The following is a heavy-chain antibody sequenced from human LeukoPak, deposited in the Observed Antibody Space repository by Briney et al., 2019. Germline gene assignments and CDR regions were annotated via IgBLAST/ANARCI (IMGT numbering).Heavy chain of an antibody. D-gene: IGHD3-3*01. V-gene: IGHV4-4*02. CDR3: ARSPRIITIFGVVTKRAYYFDY. Sequence: SETLSLTCAVSGGSISSSNWWSWVRQPPGKGLEWIGEIHHSGSTNYNPSLKSRVTISVDKSKDQFSLKLSSVTAADTAVYYCARSPRIITIFGVVTKRAYYFDYWGQGTLVTVSS. CDR2: IHHSGST. CDR1: GGSISSSNW. J-gene: IGHJ4*02.